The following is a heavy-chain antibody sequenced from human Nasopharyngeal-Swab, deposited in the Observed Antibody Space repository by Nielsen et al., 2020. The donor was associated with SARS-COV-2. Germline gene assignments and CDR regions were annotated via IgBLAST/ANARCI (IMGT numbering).Heavy chain of an antibody. CDR1: GFTFSSYA. J-gene: IGHJ6*01. Sequence: GESLKISCAASGFTFSSYAMSWVRQAPGKGLEWVSAISGSGGSTYYADSVKGRFTISRDNSKNTLYLQMHSLRAEDTTVYYFAKDHNNSGWPYGMDVWGQGTTVTVSS. D-gene: IGHD6-19*01. CDR3: AKDHNNSGWPYGMDV. CDR2: ISGSGGST. V-gene: IGHV3-23*01.